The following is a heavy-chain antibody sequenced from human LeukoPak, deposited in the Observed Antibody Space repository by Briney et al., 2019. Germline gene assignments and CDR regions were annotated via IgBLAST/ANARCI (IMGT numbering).Heavy chain of an antibody. CDR2: FDPEDGET. D-gene: IGHD3-10*01. J-gene: IGHJ3*02. Sequence: GASVKVSCKVSGYTLTELSMHWVRQAPGKGLEWMGGFDPEDGETIYAQKFQGRVAMTEDTSTDTAYMELSSLRSEDTAVYYCATLNTMADAFDIWGQATMVTVSS. CDR3: ATLNTMADAFDI. CDR1: GYTLTELS. V-gene: IGHV1-24*01.